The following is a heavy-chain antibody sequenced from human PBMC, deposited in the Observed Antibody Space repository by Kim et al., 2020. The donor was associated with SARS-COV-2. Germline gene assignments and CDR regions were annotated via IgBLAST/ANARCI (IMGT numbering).Heavy chain of an antibody. CDR3: AKAALDSRDSMGDYYYGMDV. CDR1: GFTFSSYG. CDR2: ISYDGSNK. Sequence: GGSLRLSCAASGFTFSSYGMHWVRQAPGKGLEWVAVISYDGSNKYYADSVKGRFTISRDNSKNTLYMQMNSLRAENTAVYYCAKAALDSRDSMGDYYYGMDVGGQGTTVTVSS. V-gene: IGHV3-30*18. J-gene: IGHJ6*02. D-gene: IGHD6-13*01.